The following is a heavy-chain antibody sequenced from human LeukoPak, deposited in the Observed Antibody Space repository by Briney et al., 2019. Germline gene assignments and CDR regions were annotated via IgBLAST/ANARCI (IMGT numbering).Heavy chain of an antibody. J-gene: IGHJ4*02. D-gene: IGHD3-22*01. Sequence: ASVKVSCKASGYTFTSHYMHWVRQAPGQGLEWMGIINPSGGSTGYAQQFQGRVTMTRDTSTSTVHMELSSLRSEDTAVYYCARDQVVRYYESTGYDCFDYWGQGTLVTVSS. CDR2: INPSGGST. V-gene: IGHV1-46*01. CDR3: ARDQVVRYYESTGYDCFDY. CDR1: GYTFTSHY.